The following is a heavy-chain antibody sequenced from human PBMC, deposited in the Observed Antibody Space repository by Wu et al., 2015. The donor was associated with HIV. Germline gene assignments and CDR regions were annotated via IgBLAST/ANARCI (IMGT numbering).Heavy chain of an antibody. CDR2: INPNSGGT. CDR1: GYTFTGYY. V-gene: IGHV1-2*02. D-gene: IGHD2-2*01. CDR3: ARNPAGVPARYYYMDV. Sequence: QVQLVQSGAEVKKPGASVKVSCKASGYTFTGYYMHWVRQAPGQGLEWMGWINPNSGGTNYAQKFQGRVTMTRDTSISTAYMELSRLRSDDTAVYYCARNPAGVPARYYYMDVWGKGTTVTVSS. J-gene: IGHJ6*03.